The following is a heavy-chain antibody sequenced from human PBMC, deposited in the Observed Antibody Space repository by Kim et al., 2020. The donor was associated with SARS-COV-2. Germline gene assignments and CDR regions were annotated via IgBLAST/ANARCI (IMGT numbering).Heavy chain of an antibody. D-gene: IGHD6-13*01. CDR2: INHSGST. CDR1: GGSFSGYY. CDR3: ARDSPALIAAAGLNYYYGMDV. J-gene: IGHJ6*02. V-gene: IGHV4-34*01. Sequence: SETLSLTCAVYGGSFSGYYWSWIRQPPGKGLEWIGEINHSGSTNYNPSLKSRVTISVDTSKNQFSLKLSSVTAADTAVYYCARDSPALIAAAGLNYYYGMDVWGQGTTVTVSS.